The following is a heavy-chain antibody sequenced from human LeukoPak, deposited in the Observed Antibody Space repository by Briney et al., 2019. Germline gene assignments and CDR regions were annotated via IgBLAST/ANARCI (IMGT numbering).Heavy chain of an antibody. CDR1: GGSISSYY. D-gene: IGHD2-15*01. J-gene: IGHJ3*02. Sequence: SETLSLTCTVSGGSISSYYWSWIRQPAGKGLEWIGRIYTSGSTNYNPSLKSRVTISVDTSKNQFSLKLSSVTAADTAVYYCARGWWSNPLDAFDIWGQGTMVTVSS. CDR2: IYTSGST. V-gene: IGHV4-4*07. CDR3: ARGWWSNPLDAFDI.